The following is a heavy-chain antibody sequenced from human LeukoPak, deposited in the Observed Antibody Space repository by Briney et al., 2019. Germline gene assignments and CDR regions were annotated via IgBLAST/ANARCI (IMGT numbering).Heavy chain of an antibody. J-gene: IGHJ4*02. CDR2: ISSSSSYI. CDR3: ASLGYCSGGSCFSHFDY. V-gene: IGHV3-21*01. CDR1: GFTFSSYS. Sequence: PGGSLRLSCAASGFTFSSYSMNWVRQAPGKGLEWVSSISSSSSYIYYADSVKGRLTISRDNAKNSLYLQMNSLRAEDTAVYYCASLGYCSGGSCFSHFDYWGQGTLVTVSS. D-gene: IGHD2-15*01.